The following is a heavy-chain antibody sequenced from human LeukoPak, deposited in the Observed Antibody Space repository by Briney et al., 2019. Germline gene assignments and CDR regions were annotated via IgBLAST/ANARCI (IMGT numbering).Heavy chain of an antibody. V-gene: IGHV3-23*01. CDR1: GFTFSSYA. CDR2: ISGSGGST. J-gene: IGHJ6*03. CDR3: AKHYGSGSYGSYYYYNMDV. D-gene: IGHD3-10*01. Sequence: GGSLRLSCAVSGFTFSSYAMSWVRQAPGKGLEWVSVISGSGGSTYYADSVKGRFTISRDNSMNTLYVQMNSLRAEDTAVYYCAKHYGSGSYGSYYYYNMDVWGKGTTVTVSS.